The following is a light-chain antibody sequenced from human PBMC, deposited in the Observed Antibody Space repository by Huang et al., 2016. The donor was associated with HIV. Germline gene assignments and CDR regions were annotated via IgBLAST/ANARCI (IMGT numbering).Light chain of an antibody. V-gene: IGKV1-NL1*01. CDR1: QGITDS. Sequence: DIQMTQSPSSLSASVGDRVTITCRASQGITDSLAWYHQKPGKAPKLLLYGASRLESGVPSRFSGSGSGTDYTLTISSLQPEDFATYYCQQYYSTPYTFGQGTKLKIK. CDR3: QQYYSTPYT. CDR2: GAS. J-gene: IGKJ2*01.